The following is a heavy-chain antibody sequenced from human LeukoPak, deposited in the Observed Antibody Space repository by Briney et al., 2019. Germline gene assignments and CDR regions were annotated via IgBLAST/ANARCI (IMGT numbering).Heavy chain of an antibody. CDR1: GGSFSGYY. CDR2: INHSGST. D-gene: IGHD1-26*01. J-gene: IGHJ4*02. V-gene: IGHV4-34*01. CDR3: ARVLGATLQVLYY. Sequence: SETLSLTCAVYGGSFSGYYWSWIRQPPGKGLEWIGEINHSGSTNYNPSLKSRVTISVDTSKNQFSLKLSSVTAADTAVYYCARVLGATLQVLYYWGQGTLVTVSS.